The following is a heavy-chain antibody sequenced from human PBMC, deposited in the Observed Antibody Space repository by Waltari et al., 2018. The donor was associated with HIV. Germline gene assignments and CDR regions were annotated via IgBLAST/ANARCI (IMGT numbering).Heavy chain of an antibody. D-gene: IGHD3-22*01. CDR2: IWYDGSNK. CDR3: ARQHSSAIFDY. CDR1: GFTFSSYG. J-gene: IGHJ4*02. V-gene: IGHV3-33*01. Sequence: QVQLVESGGGVVQPGRSLRLSCAASGFTFSSYGMHWVRQAPGKGLEWVAGIWYDGSNKYYADSVKGRFTISRDNSKNTLYLQMNSLRAEDTAVYYCARQHSSAIFDYWGQGTLVTVSS.